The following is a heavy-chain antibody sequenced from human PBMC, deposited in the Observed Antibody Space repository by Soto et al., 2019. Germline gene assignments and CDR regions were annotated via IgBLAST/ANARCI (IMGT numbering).Heavy chain of an antibody. CDR2: IIPIVGIV. Sequence: QVQLVQSGAEVKKPGSSVKVSCKASGGTFSTYTVTWVRQAPGQGLEWMGRIIPIVGIVNYAQKFQGRVTITADKSTSIAYMELSSLRSEDTAVYCCATITSGSYGGDYWGQGTLVTVSS. D-gene: IGHD1-26*01. CDR1: GGTFSTYT. V-gene: IGHV1-69*02. CDR3: ATITSGSYGGDY. J-gene: IGHJ4*02.